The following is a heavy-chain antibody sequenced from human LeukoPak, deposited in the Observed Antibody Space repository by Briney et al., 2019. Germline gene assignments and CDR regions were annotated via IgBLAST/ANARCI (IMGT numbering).Heavy chain of an antibody. CDR2: IYYSGST. Sequence: AETLSLTCTVSGGSISSSGYYWGWIRQPPGKGLEWIASIYYSGSTYYNPSLKSRVTISVDTSKNQLSLKLSSLTAADTAVYYCARHEYSGSYYGLSWFDPWGQGTLVTVSS. J-gene: IGHJ5*02. CDR1: GGSISSSGYY. D-gene: IGHD1-26*01. CDR3: ARHEYSGSYYGLSWFDP. V-gene: IGHV4-39*01.